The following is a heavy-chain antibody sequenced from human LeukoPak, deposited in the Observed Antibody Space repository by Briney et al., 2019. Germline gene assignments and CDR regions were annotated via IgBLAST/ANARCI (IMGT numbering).Heavy chain of an antibody. D-gene: IGHD1-7*01. J-gene: IGHJ4*02. V-gene: IGHV4-38-2*01. CDR3: ARPQYNWNYYFDY. CDR2: IYHSGST. Sequence: PSETLSLTCAVSGYSMSSGYYWGWIRQPPGKGLEWIGSIYHSGSTYYNPSLKSRVTISIDTSKNQFSLKLSSVTAADTAVYYCARPQYNWNYYFDYWGQGTLVTVAS. CDR1: GYSMSSGYY.